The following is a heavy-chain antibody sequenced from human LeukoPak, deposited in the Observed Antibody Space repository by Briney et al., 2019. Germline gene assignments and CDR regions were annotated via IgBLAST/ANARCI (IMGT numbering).Heavy chain of an antibody. V-gene: IGHV4-59*01. CDR3: ARGRSSMVRGYYYYYMDV. CDR2: IYYSGST. D-gene: IGHD3-10*01. CDR1: GGSISSYY. Sequence: SETLSLTCTVSGGSISSYYWSWIRQPPGKGLEWIGYIYYSGSTNYSPSLKSRVTISVDTSKTQFSLKLSSVTAADTAVYYCARGRSSMVRGYYYYYMDVWGKGTTVTISS. J-gene: IGHJ6*03.